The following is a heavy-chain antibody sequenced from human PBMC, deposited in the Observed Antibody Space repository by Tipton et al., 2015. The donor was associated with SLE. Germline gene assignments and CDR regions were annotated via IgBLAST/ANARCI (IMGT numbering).Heavy chain of an antibody. CDR3: ARDNDRDVSFGY. J-gene: IGHJ4*02. CDR2: ISTYNGNT. D-gene: IGHD3-10*01. CDR1: GYTFTSYG. V-gene: IGHV1-18*01. Sequence: QLVQSGPEVKKPGASVKVSCKASGYTFTSYGISWVRQAPGQGLEWMGWISTYNGNTHYAQNLQGRVTMTTYTSTSTAYMELTSLTSDDTALYYCARDNDRDVSFGYWGQGTLVTVSS.